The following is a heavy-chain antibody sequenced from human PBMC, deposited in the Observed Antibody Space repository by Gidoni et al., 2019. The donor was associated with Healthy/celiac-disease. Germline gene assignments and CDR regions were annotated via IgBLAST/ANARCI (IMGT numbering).Heavy chain of an antibody. CDR3: AKDGSYGRTPYYFDY. D-gene: IGHD1-26*01. V-gene: IGHV3-30*18. J-gene: IGHJ4*02. CDR1: GVTFSSYD. Sequence: QGQLVESGGGVAPPGRSLRLSCPASGVTFSSYDMHWVRQAPGKGLGGVAVISYDGSNKYYADSVKGRFTISRDNSKNTLYLQMNSLRADDTAVYYCAKDGSYGRTPYYFDYWGQGTLVTVSS. CDR2: ISYDGSNK.